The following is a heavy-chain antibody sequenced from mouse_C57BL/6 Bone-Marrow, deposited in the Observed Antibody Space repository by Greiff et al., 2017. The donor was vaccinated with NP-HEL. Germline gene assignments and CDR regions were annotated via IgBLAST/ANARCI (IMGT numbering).Heavy chain of an antibody. J-gene: IGHJ3*01. CDR3: ARSRGLYYALFAY. D-gene: IGHD2-1*01. V-gene: IGHV1-78*01. Sequence: VQLQQSDAELVKPGASVKISCKVSGYTFTDHTIHWMKQRPEQGLEWIGYIYPRDGSTKYNEKFKGKATLTADKSSSTAYMQLNSLTSEDSAVDVCARSRGLYYALFAYWGQGTLVTVSA. CDR1: GYTFTDHT. CDR2: IYPRDGST.